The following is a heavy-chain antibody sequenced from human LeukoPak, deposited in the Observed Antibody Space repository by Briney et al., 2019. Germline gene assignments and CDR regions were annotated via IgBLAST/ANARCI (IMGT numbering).Heavy chain of an antibody. D-gene: IGHD3-22*01. CDR2: IYHSGST. CDR1: GYSISSGYH. CDR3: ARVVQSTDSSGFYLPEYFQH. J-gene: IGHJ1*01. V-gene: IGHV4-38-2*02. Sequence: SETLSLTCTISGYSISSGYHWGWIRPPPGKGLEWIGSIYHSGSTYYNPSLKSRVTISVDTSKNQFSLKLRSVTAADTAVYYCARVVQSTDSSGFYLPEYFQHWGQGTLVTVSS.